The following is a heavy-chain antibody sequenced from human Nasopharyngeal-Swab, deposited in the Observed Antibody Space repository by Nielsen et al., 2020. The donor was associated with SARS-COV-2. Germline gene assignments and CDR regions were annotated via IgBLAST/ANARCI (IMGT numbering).Heavy chain of an antibody. V-gene: IGHV3-30-3*01. CDR3: ATEPPTTIGARPDY. CDR1: GFTFSSYA. Sequence: GGSLRLSCAASGFTFSSYAMHWVRQAPGKGLEWVAVISYDGSNKYYADSVKGRFTISRDNAKNSLYLQMNSLRAEDTAVYYCATEPPTTIGARPDYWGQGTLVTVSS. CDR2: ISYDGSNK. J-gene: IGHJ4*02. D-gene: IGHD6-6*01.